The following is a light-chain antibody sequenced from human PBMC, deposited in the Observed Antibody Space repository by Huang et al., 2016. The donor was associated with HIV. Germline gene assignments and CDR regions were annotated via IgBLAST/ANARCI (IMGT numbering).Light chain of an antibody. CDR3: QQCNTYAYT. J-gene: IGKJ2*01. CDR2: QAS. V-gene: IGKV1-5*03. CDR1: QSIGTW. Sequence: DIQMTQSPSTLSASVGDRVTITCRASQSIGTWLAWYQQKPGKAPKLLIYQASTLQDVVPARFSGRGSGTEFTLTITGLQPDDFATYYCQQCNTYAYTFGQGTKLDIK.